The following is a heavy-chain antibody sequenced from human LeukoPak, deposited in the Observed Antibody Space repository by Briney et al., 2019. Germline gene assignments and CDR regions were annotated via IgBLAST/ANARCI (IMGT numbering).Heavy chain of an antibody. V-gene: IGHV4-39*01. CDR1: GGSISSSSYY. D-gene: IGHD3-22*01. CDR2: IYYSGST. J-gene: IGHJ3*02. Sequence: PSETLSLTCTVSGGSISSSSYYWGWIRQPPGKGLEWIGSIYYSGSTYYNPSLKSRVTISVDTSKNQFSLKLSSVTAADTAVYYCARRGGPRTYYYDSSGYWGAFDIWGQGTMVTVSS. CDR3: ARRGGPRTYYYDSSGYWGAFDI.